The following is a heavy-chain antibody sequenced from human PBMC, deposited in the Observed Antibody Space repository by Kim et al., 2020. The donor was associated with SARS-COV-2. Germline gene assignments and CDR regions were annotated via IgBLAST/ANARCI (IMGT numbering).Heavy chain of an antibody. D-gene: IGHD2-2*01. J-gene: IGHJ4*02. CDR3: AKGLGGEVPARGLRY. V-gene: IGHV3-23*01. Sequence: DAVKGRFTISRDNSKNTLYLQMNSLRAEDTAVYYCAKGLGGEVPARGLRYWGQGTLVTVSS.